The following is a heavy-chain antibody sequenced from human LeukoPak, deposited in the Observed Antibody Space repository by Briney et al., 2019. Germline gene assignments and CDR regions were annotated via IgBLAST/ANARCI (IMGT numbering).Heavy chain of an antibody. D-gene: IGHD3-10*01. Sequence: ASVKVSCKASGYTFTSYYMHWVRQAPGQGLEWMGWINPNSGGTNYAQKFQGRVTVTRDTSISTAYMELSRLRSDDTAVYYCARDSGQVVRGVIEWFDPWGQGTLVTVSS. J-gene: IGHJ5*02. CDR3: ARDSGQVVRGVIEWFDP. V-gene: IGHV1-2*02. CDR2: INPNSGGT. CDR1: GYTFTSYY.